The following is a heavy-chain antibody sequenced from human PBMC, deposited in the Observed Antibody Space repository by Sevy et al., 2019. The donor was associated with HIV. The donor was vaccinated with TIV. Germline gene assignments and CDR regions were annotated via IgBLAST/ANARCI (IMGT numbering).Heavy chain of an antibody. Sequence: GESLKISCKGSGYSFTSYWIGWVRQMPGKGLEWMGIIYPGDSDTRCSPSFQGQVTISADKSISTAYLQWSSLKASDTAMYYCASHHYYDSSGIPYYFDYWGQGTLVTVSS. D-gene: IGHD3-22*01. J-gene: IGHJ4*02. V-gene: IGHV5-51*01. CDR1: GYSFTSYW. CDR2: IYPGDSDT. CDR3: ASHHYYDSSGIPYYFDY.